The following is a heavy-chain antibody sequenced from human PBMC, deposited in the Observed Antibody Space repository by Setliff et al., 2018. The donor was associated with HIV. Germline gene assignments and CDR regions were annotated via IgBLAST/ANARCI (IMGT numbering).Heavy chain of an antibody. Sequence: ASVKVSCKASGYTFTTSGVSWFRQAPGQGLEWMGWIGTYNGDTKFAQRFQGRVTMATDTSASPAYMELRSLRSDDTAVYFCARAIQFETFDFWGQGTLVTVSS. V-gene: IGHV1-18*01. CDR1: GYTFTTSG. D-gene: IGHD1-1*01. CDR3: ARAIQFETFDF. J-gene: IGHJ4*02. CDR2: IGTYNGDT.